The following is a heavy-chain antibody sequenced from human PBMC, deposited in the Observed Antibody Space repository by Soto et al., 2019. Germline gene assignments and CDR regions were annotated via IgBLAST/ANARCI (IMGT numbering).Heavy chain of an antibody. J-gene: IGHJ6*02. V-gene: IGHV4-34*01. CDR2: INHSGST. Sequence: LPLTCDVYGGSFTGYYWSGIRQPPGTGLEWIGEINHSGSTNYNPHLKSRLTISVDTSKNQFSLMLSSVTAADTAVYYCARKSPYYYYGMDVWGQGTTVTVSS. CDR1: GGSFTGYY. CDR3: ARKSPYYYYGMDV.